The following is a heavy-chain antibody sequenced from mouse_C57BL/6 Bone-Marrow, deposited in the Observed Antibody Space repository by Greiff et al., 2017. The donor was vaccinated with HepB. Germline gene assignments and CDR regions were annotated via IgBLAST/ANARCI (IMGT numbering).Heavy chain of an antibody. Sequence: VKLMESGPGLVAPSQSLSITCTVSGFSLTSYGVDWVRQSPGKGLEWLGVIWGVGSTNYNSALKSRLSISKDNSKSQVFLKMNSLQTDDTAMYYCASDYGSSFAYWGQGTLVTVSA. CDR2: IWGVGST. CDR1: GFSLTSYG. J-gene: IGHJ3*01. D-gene: IGHD1-1*01. V-gene: IGHV2-6*01. CDR3: ASDYGSSFAY.